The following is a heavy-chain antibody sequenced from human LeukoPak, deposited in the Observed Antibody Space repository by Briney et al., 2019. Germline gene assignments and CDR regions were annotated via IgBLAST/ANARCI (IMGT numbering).Heavy chain of an antibody. V-gene: IGHV6-1*01. J-gene: IGHJ5*02. D-gene: IGHD3-10*01. CDR2: TYYRSKWYN. Sequence: SQTLSLTCAISGDSVSSNNGAWNWIRQSPSRGLEWLGRTYYRSKWYNDYAVSVKSRITINPDTSKNQFSLQLNSVTPEDTAVYYCARDHGFEPLVWFDPWGQGTLVTVSS. CDR3: ARDHGFEPLVWFDP. CDR1: GDSVSSNNGA.